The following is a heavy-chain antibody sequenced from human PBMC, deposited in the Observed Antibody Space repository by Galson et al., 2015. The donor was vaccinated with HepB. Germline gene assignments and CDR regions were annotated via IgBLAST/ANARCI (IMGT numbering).Heavy chain of an antibody. J-gene: IGHJ4*02. CDR1: GYTFTSYG. D-gene: IGHD6-19*01. CDR3: AVFIAVAAQGPFDY. V-gene: IGHV1-18*01. CDR2: ISAYNGNT. Sequence: SVKVSCKASGYTFTSYGISWVRQAPGQGLEWMGWISAYNGNTNYAQKLQGRVTMTTDTSTSTAYMELRSLRSDDTAVYYCAVFIAVAAQGPFDYWGQGTLVTVSS.